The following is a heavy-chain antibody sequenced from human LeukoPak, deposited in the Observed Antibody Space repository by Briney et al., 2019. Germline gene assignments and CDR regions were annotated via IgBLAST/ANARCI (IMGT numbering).Heavy chain of an antibody. Sequence: PSETPSLTRTVSGGSISSYYWSWIRQPPGEGLGWRAYIYYSGSTNYNPSLNSRVTISVDTSKNQFSLKLSSVTAADTAVYYCARAGGSYYGAFDIWGQGTMVTVSS. CDR1: GGSISSYY. D-gene: IGHD1-26*01. J-gene: IGHJ3*02. CDR2: IYYSGST. CDR3: ARAGGSYYGAFDI. V-gene: IGHV4-59*01.